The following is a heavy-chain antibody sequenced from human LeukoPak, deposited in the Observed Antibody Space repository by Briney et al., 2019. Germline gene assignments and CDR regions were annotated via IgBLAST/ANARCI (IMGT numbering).Heavy chain of an antibody. CDR1: GGSFSGYN. D-gene: IGHD2-15*01. J-gene: IGHJ4*02. CDR3: ARGGRVVVVAATRFPFDY. CDR2: INHSGST. Sequence: SGTLSLTCAVYGGSFSGYNWSWIRQPPGKGLEWIGGINHSGSTNSKTSPKSRVTISVDTAKNQFSLKLSSVSAADTAVYYCARGGRVVVVAATRFPFDYWGQGTLVTVSS. V-gene: IGHV4-34*01.